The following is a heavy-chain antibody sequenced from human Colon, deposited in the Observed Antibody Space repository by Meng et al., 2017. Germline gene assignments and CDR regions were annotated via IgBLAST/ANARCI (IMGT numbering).Heavy chain of an antibody. CDR2: IRSQGVGGTT. CDR3: TTDWGSGTSYKYAYDI. V-gene: IGHV3-15*01. CDR1: GFTFSSAW. Sequence: GESLKISCTASGFTFSSAWMSWVRQSPGKGLEWVGRIRSQGVGGTTDYAAPVKGRFTFSRDDSKNTLYLQMNSLKTEDTAVYYCTTDWGSGTSYKYAYDIWGQGTLVTVSS. J-gene: IGHJ3*02. D-gene: IGHD3-10*01.